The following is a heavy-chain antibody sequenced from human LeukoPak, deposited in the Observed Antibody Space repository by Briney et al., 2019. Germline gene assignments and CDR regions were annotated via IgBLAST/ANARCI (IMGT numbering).Heavy chain of an antibody. D-gene: IGHD3-16*01. V-gene: IGHV1-24*01. CDR3: ATVPRDYVWGFTDY. CDR1: GYTLTELS. J-gene: IGHJ4*02. Sequence: GASVKVSCKVSGYTLTELSMHWVRQAPGKGLEWMGGFDPEDGEAIYAQKFQGRVTMTEDTSTDTAYMELSSLRSEDTAVYYCATVPRDYVWGFTDYWDQGTLVTVSS. CDR2: FDPEDGEA.